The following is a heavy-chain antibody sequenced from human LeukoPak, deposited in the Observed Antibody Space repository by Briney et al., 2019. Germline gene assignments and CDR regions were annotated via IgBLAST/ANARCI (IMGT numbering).Heavy chain of an antibody. D-gene: IGHD5-18*01. CDR2: IKKKIDGGTA. J-gene: IGHJ4*02. CDR1: GFTFSNAW. V-gene: IGHV3-15*01. Sequence: GGSLRLSCGVSGFTFSNAWMSWVRQAPGKGLEWVGRIKKKIDGGTADYAAPVKGRFTISRDDSIDTMYLQMNSLQIEDTAVYYCVREGNKYGYHSFDSWGQGTLVTVSS. CDR3: VREGNKYGYHSFDS.